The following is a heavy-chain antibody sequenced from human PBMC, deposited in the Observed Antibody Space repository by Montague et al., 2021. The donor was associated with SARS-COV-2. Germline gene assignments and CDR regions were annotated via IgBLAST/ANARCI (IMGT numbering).Heavy chain of an antibody. V-gene: IGHV2-5*02. CDR2: IYWDDDK. CDR1: GFSLTTRAVG. CDR3: AHKYSSFTGLYFDY. J-gene: IGHJ4*02. D-gene: IGHD6-6*01. Sequence: PALVKPTQTPTLTCTFSGFSLTTRAVGVGWIRQPPGKALEWLALIYWDDDKRYSPSLKSRLTITKDTSKNQVVLTMTNTDPVDTATYYCAHKYSSFTGLYFDYWGQGTLVAVSS.